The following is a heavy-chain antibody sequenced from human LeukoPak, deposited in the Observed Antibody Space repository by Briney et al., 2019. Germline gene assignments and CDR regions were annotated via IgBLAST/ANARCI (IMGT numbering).Heavy chain of an antibody. CDR1: GDSVSGGSAA. CDR2: TYYRSTWYN. CDR3: ARRLTQYDCFDP. D-gene: IGHD2-2*01. J-gene: IGHJ5*02. V-gene: IGHV6-1*01. Sequence: SQTLSLTCAISGDSVSGGSAAWNWIRQSPSRGLEWLGRTYYRSTWYNDYAVSVRGRITVNPDTSKNQFSLHLNSVTPEDTAVYYCARRLTQYDCFDPWGQGILVTVSS.